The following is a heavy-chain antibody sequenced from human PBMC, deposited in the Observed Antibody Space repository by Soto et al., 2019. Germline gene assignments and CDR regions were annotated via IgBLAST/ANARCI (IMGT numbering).Heavy chain of an antibody. V-gene: IGHV3-23*01. D-gene: IGHD6-19*01. CDR2: ISGGGGTT. CDR3: AKQAGYSSDPFDY. Sequence: EVLLLESGGGLVQPGGSLRLSCAASGFTFSNYAMSWVRQAPGKGLEWVSIISGGGGTTYYADSVKGRFTISRDNSKNTVHLQINSLRVEDTAVYYCAKQAGYSSDPFDYWGQGPLVAVSS. CDR1: GFTFSNYA. J-gene: IGHJ4*02.